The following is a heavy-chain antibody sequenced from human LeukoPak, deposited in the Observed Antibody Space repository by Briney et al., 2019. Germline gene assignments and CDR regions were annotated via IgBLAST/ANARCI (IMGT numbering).Heavy chain of an antibody. CDR2: IKNDGSET. CDR1: GFTFSTSW. Sequence: PGGSLRLSCAASGFTFSTSWMSWVRQVPGKGLEWVANIKNDGSETYYVYSMRGLFTISRDNAKHSLHQQMTSLRDEDTALYYCARDVGLLWFGELFYYYYYYGMDVWGQGTTVTVSS. J-gene: IGHJ6*02. D-gene: IGHD3-10*01. V-gene: IGHV3-7*01. CDR3: ARDVGLLWFGELFYYYYYYGMDV.